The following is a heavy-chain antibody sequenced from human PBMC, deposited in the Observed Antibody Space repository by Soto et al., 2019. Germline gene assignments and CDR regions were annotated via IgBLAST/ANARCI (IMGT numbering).Heavy chain of an antibody. CDR1: GFTFSSYG. J-gene: IGHJ4*02. CDR2: ISYDGSNK. CDR3: AKGRGGSYYFDY. Sequence: PGGSLRLSCAASGFTFSSYGMHWVRQAPGKGLEWVAVISYDGSNKYYADSVKGRFTISRDNSKNTLYLQMNSLRAEDTAVYYCAKGRGGSYYFDYWGQGTLVTVSS. D-gene: IGHD1-26*01. V-gene: IGHV3-30*18.